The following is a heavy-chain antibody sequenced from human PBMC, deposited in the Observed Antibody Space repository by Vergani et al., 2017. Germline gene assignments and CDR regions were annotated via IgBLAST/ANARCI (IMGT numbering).Heavy chain of an antibody. J-gene: IGHJ6*03. CDR2: ISAYNGNT. CDR1: GYTFTSYG. D-gene: IGHD3-3*01. CDR3: ARTYYDFWSGYLDYYYYYYMDV. Sequence: QVQLEQSGAEVKKPGASVKVSCKASGYTFTSYGISWVRQAPGQGLEWMGWISAYNGNTNYAQKLQGRVTMTTDTSTSTAYMELRSLRSDDTAVYYCARTYYDFWSGYLDYYYYYYMDVWGKGTTVTVSS. V-gene: IGHV1-18*01.